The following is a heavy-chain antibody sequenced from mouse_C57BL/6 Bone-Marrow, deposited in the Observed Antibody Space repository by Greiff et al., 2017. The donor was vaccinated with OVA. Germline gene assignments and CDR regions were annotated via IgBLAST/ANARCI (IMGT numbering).Heavy chain of an antibody. V-gene: IGHV10-1*01. Sequence: EVQLQQSGGGLVQPKGSLKLSCAASGFSFNTYAMNWVRQAPGKGLEWVARIRSKSNNYATYYADSVKDRFTISRDDSESMLYLQMNNLKTEDTAMYYCVRHYYGSSYRYFDVWGTGTTVTVSS. CDR1: GFSFNTYA. J-gene: IGHJ1*03. CDR3: VRHYYGSSYRYFDV. CDR2: IRSKSNNYAT. D-gene: IGHD1-1*01.